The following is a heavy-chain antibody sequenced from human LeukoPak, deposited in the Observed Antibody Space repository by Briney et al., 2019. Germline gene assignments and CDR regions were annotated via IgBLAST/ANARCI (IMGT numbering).Heavy chain of an antibody. CDR1: GGSISNSRYY. CDR3: VRWGRVRETYGFDY. V-gene: IGHV4-39*01. D-gene: IGHD3-16*01. Sequence: PSETLSLTCTVSGGSISNSRYYWGWIRQPPRQGLEWIGTIYYTGSTFYNPSLKSRVIISVDTSKNKFSLRLTSVTAADTAVYFCVRWGRVRETYGFDYWGQGVLVTVSS. CDR2: IYYTGST. J-gene: IGHJ4*02.